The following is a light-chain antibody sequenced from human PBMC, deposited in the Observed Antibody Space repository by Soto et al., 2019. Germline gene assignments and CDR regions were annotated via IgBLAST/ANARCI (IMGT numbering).Light chain of an antibody. CDR3: CSYTTSGTLV. CDR1: TSDLGAYNS. V-gene: IGLV2-14*01. CDR2: DVT. Sequence: QSALTQPASVSGSPGQSITISCTGTTSDLGAYNSVSWYRQHPGKAPKVMIYDVTHRPSGVSSRFSGSQSGNTASLTISGLQADDEADYYCCSYTTSGTLVFGTGTKVTVL. J-gene: IGLJ1*01.